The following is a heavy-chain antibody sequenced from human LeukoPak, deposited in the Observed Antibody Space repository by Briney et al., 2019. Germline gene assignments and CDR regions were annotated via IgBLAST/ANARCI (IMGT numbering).Heavy chain of an antibody. CDR2: INPNSGGT. CDR3: ARGITGAYWRFDY. V-gene: IGHV1-2*02. D-gene: IGHD1-26*01. Sequence: ASVKVSCKASGYTFIDYYMHWVRQAPGQGLEWMGWINPNSGGTNYAQKFQGRVTMTRDTSISTAYMELSRLRSDDTAVYCCARGITGAYWRFDYWGQGTLVTVSS. CDR1: GYTFIDYY. J-gene: IGHJ4*02.